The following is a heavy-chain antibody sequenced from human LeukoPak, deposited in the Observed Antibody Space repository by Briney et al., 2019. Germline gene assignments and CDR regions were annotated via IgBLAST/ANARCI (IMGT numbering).Heavy chain of an antibody. CDR2: IKHSGST. CDR1: GGSFDTFY. J-gene: IGHJ5*02. Sequence: SETLSLTCAIYGGSFDTFYWSWIRQAPGKGLERIGEIKHSGSTNYNPSLKSRVTISINTSKNQFSLKLPSVTAADTAVYYCARIPSPGWFDPWGQGTLVTVSS. V-gene: IGHV4-34*01. CDR3: ARIPSPGWFDP.